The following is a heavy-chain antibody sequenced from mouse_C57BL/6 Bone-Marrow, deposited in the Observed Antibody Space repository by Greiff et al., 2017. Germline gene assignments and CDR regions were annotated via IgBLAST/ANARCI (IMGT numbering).Heavy chain of an antibody. Sequence: QVQLQQPGAELVMPGASVKLSCKASGYTFTSYWMHWVKQRPGQGLEWIGEIDPSDSYTNYNQKFKGKSTLTVDKSSSTAYMQLSSLTSEDSAVYYCAREITTVVVQWGFAYWGQGTLVTVSA. J-gene: IGHJ3*01. CDR1: GYTFTSYW. CDR2: IDPSDSYT. CDR3: AREITTVVVQWGFAY. V-gene: IGHV1-69*01. D-gene: IGHD1-1*01.